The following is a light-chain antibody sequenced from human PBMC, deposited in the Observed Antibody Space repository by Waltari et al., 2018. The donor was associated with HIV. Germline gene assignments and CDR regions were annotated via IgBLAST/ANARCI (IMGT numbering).Light chain of an antibody. J-gene: IGKJ2*01. CDR1: QDINNL. CDR3: QQYDNPPYT. Sequence: DIQITHSPSSLSTSEGDRVPITCQASQDINNLLPWYQQRPGKAPKLLIYDVSNLEAGIPSRFSGSGSGTDFTLTITSLQSEDFATYYCQQYDNPPYTFGQGAKLEIK. CDR2: DVS. V-gene: IGKV1-33*01.